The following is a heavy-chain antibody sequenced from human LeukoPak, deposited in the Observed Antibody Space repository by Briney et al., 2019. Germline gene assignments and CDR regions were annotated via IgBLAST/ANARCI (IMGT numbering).Heavy chain of an antibody. V-gene: IGHV3-30-3*02. D-gene: IGHD3-10*01. CDR3: AKLGSRYYGSGSYVEY. CDR2: ISYDGSNE. Sequence: PGRSLRLSCAASGFTFSSYAMHWVRQAPGKGLEWVAVISYDGSNEYYADSVKGRFTISRDNSKNTLYMQMNSLRAEDTAVYYCAKLGSRYYGSGSYVEYWGQGTLVTVSS. CDR1: GFTFSSYA. J-gene: IGHJ4*02.